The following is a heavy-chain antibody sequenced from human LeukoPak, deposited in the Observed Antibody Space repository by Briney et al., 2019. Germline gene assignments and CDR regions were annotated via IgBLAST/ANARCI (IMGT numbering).Heavy chain of an antibody. J-gene: IGHJ4*02. V-gene: IGHV3-15*04. Sequence: GGSLRLSCAASGFSFSDAWRSWVRQIPGKGLEWVGRIESKTDGGTTDYAAPVKGRFTISRDDSTNTLYLQMNSLKSEDTAVYYCTTYGSGRKFGYWGQGILVTVSS. D-gene: IGHD3-10*01. CDR2: IESKTDGGTT. CDR1: GFSFSDAW. CDR3: TTYGSGRKFGY.